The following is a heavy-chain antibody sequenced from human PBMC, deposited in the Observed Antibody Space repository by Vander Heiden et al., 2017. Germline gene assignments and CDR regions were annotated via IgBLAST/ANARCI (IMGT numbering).Heavy chain of an antibody. CDR2: ISSSSSYI. D-gene: IGHD3-3*01. J-gene: IGHJ6*02. Sequence: EVTLVESGGGLVKPGGSLRLSCAASGFTFSSYSMNWVRPAAGKGLEWVSSISSSSSYIYYADSVKGRFTISRDNAKNSLYLQMNSLRAEDTAVYYCARDWLSRVVISYYYYYGMDVWGQGTTVTVSS. V-gene: IGHV3-21*01. CDR1: GFTFSSYS. CDR3: ARDWLSRVVISYYYYYGMDV.